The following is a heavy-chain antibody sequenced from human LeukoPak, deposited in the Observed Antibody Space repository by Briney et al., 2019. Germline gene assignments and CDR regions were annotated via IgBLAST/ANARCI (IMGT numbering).Heavy chain of an antibody. CDR3: ARGRVEMSTSLSFFDN. V-gene: IGHV1-2*02. J-gene: IGHJ4*02. CDR2: MNPDTGGR. Sequence: GASVKVSCKASGYSFVGYYIHWIRQAPGQGLEWLGWMNPDTGGRKLAQKFQGRVTLTRDTSINTAYMELNSLQSDDTAVYFCARGRVEMSTSLSFFDNWGQGSLITVSS. D-gene: IGHD5-24*01. CDR1: GYSFVGYY.